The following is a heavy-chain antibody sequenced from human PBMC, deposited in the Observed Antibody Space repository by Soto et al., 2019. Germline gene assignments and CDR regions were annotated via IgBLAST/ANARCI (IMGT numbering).Heavy chain of an antibody. D-gene: IGHD3-10*01. Sequence: SETLSITCTVYGGSFSGYYWRWIRLPPGKGLEWIGEINHSGSTNYNPSLKLLVTISVDTSKNQFSLTLSSVTAADTAVYYCARTYYGSGSYSYYYYYGMDVWGQGTTVTVSS. CDR3: ARTYYGSGSYSYYYYYGMDV. CDR2: INHSGST. V-gene: IGHV4-34*01. CDR1: GGSFSGYY. J-gene: IGHJ6*02.